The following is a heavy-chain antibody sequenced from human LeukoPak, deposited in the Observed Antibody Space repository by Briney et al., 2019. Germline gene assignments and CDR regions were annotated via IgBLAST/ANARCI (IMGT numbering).Heavy chain of an antibody. CDR2: INPNSGGT. Sequence: GASVKVSCKASGYTFTGYYMHWVRQAPGQGLEWMEWINPNSGGTNYAQKLQGRVTMTRDTSISTAYMELSRLRSDDTAVYYCARGYCSSTSCYVYFDYWGQGTLVTVSS. CDR1: GYTFTGYY. J-gene: IGHJ4*02. CDR3: ARGYCSSTSCYVYFDY. V-gene: IGHV1-2*02. D-gene: IGHD2-2*01.